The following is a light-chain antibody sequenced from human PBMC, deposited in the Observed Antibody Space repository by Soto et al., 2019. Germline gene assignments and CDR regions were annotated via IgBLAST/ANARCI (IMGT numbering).Light chain of an antibody. V-gene: IGKV1-5*01. J-gene: IGKJ1*01. CDR2: AAS. Sequence: QMTQSVFSVAASERDGVTITCRGSQSVSIYLNWYQQKPGKAPNLLIYAASSLQSGVPSRFSGSGSGTEFTLTISSLQPDDFATYYCQQYSSYWTFAQGTKVDI. CDR3: QQYSSYWT. CDR1: QSVSIY.